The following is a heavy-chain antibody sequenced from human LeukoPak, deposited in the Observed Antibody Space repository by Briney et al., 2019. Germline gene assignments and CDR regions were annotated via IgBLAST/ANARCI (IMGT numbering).Heavy chain of an antibody. D-gene: IGHD6-19*01. CDR3: ARGFAPPRIYSSGWYLDY. CDR1: GFTFSSYS. Sequence: GGSLRLSCAASGFTFSSYSINWVRQAPGKGLEWVSYISSSSSTIYSAESVKGRFTISRDNAKNSLYLQMNSLRAEDTAVYYCARGFAPPRIYSSGWYLDYWGQGTLVTVSS. CDR2: ISSSSSTI. J-gene: IGHJ4*02. V-gene: IGHV3-48*01.